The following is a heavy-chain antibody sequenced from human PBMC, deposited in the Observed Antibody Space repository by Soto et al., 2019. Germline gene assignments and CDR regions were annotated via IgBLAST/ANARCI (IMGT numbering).Heavy chain of an antibody. V-gene: IGHV4-31*03. CDR3: AREKSKRYFDP. CDR1: GGSISSGGYY. CDR2: IYYRGST. J-gene: IGHJ5*02. D-gene: IGHD2-15*01. Sequence: QVQLQESGPGLVKPSQTLSLTCTVSGGSISSGGYYWSWIRQHPGKGLEWIGYIYYRGSTYYNPSLKSRVTISVDTSKNQFALKLSSVTAADTAVYYCAREKSKRYFDPWGQGTLVTVSS.